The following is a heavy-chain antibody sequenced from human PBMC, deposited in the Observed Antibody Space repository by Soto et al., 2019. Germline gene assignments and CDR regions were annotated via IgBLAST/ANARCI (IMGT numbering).Heavy chain of an antibody. Sequence: GGSLRLSCAASGFTFNNYAMNWVRQAPGKGLEWVSAISGSGGTTYYADSVQGRFIISRDNSKNTLYLQMNSLTAEDTAIYYCAKGRSAVVVVRFDPWGQGNLVTVSS. CDR3: AKGRSAVVVVRFDP. V-gene: IGHV3-23*01. CDR2: ISGSGGTT. D-gene: IGHD2-15*01. CDR1: GFTFNNYA. J-gene: IGHJ5*02.